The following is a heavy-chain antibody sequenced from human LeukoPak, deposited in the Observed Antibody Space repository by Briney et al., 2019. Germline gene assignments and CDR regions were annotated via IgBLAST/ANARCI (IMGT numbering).Heavy chain of an antibody. CDR3: AREDRSGWHDNDNWFDP. CDR1: GDSINTGSYY. V-gene: IGHV4-61*09. CDR2: IYFTGDT. D-gene: IGHD6-19*01. J-gene: IGHJ5*02. Sequence: SETLSLTCSVSGDSINTGSYYWSWLRQPAGKGLEWIGHIYFTGDTNYNPSLKSRVSISVDTSKNRFSLKLTSVSAADTATYYCAREDRSGWHDNDNWFDPWGKGTLVIVSS.